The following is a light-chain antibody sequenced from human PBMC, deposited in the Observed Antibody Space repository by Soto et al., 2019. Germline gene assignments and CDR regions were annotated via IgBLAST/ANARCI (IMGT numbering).Light chain of an antibody. Sequence: QSVLTQPPSASGTPGQRVTISCSGSSSNIGSNTVNWYQQLPGTAPKLLIYSNNQRPSGVPDRFSGSKSGTSASLAISGLQAEDEGEYYCAAWDDSLNGPEVVFGGGTKLTVL. CDR1: SSNIGSNT. CDR2: SNN. V-gene: IGLV1-44*01. J-gene: IGLJ2*01. CDR3: AAWDDSLNGPEVV.